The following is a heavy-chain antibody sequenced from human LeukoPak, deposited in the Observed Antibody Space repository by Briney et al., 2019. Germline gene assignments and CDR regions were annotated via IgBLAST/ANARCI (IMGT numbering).Heavy chain of an antibody. CDR2: ISGSGGNT. Sequence: GGSLRLSCAASGFTFTNYAMTWVRQAPGKGLEWVSAISGSGGNTYYADSVKGRFTISRDNSKNTLYLQMNSLRAEDTAVYYCAKSGIAAAGTRYYYYYYMDVWGKGTTVTVSS. J-gene: IGHJ6*03. CDR3: AKSGIAAAGTRYYYYYYMDV. V-gene: IGHV3-23*01. D-gene: IGHD6-13*01. CDR1: GFTFTNYA.